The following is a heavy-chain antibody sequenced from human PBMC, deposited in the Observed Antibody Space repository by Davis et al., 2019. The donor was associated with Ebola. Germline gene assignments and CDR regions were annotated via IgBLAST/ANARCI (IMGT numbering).Heavy chain of an antibody. CDR3: ARVWGSYYYYYYMDV. V-gene: IGHV1-18*01. D-gene: IGHD3-16*01. Sequence: ASVKVSCKASGYTFTSYGISWVRQAPGQGLEWMGWISAYKGNTNYAQKLQGRVTMTTDTSTSTAYMELRSLRSDDTAVYYCARVWGSYYYYYYMDVWGKGTTVTVSS. CDR2: ISAYKGNT. J-gene: IGHJ6*03. CDR1: GYTFTSYG.